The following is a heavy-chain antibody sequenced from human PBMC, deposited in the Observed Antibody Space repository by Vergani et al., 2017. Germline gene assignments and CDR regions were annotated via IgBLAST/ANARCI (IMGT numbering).Heavy chain of an antibody. D-gene: IGHD3-22*01. CDR2: INPSGGST. CDR3: ARSSGYYSYYFDF. V-gene: IGHV1-46*01. CDR1: GYTFTSYY. J-gene: IGHJ4*02. Sequence: QVQLVQSGAEVKKPGASVKVSCKASGYTFTSYYMHWVRHAPGQGLEWMGIINPSGGSTSYAQKFQGRVTILADESTNTAYMELSSLRSEDTAVYYCARSSGYYSYYFDFWGRGTMVTVAS.